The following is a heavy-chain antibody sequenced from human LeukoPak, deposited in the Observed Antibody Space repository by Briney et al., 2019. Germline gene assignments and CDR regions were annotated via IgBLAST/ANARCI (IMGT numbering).Heavy chain of an antibody. J-gene: IGHJ4*02. Sequence: PSETLSLTCAVYGGSFRGYYWSWIRQPPGKGLEWIGEINHRGSTKYNPSLKSRVTISVDTSKNQFSLNLRSATAADTAVYYCAMEDILTGYSYWGQGTLVTVSS. V-gene: IGHV4-34*01. CDR1: GGSFRGYY. CDR2: INHRGST. CDR3: AMEDILTGYSY. D-gene: IGHD3-9*01.